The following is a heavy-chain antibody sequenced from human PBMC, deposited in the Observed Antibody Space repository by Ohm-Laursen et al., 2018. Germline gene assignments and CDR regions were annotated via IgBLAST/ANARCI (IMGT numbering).Heavy chain of an antibody. CDR1: GGSFSGYY. V-gene: IGHV4-34*01. J-gene: IGHJ4*02. CDR3: ARVRGGTSYCPDY. Sequence: PGTLSLTCAVYGGSFSGYYWSWIRQPPGKGLEWIGEINHSGSTNYNPSLKSRVTISIDTSKNQFSLNVNSVIAADTAVYYCARVRGGTSYCPDYWGQGTLVTVSS. D-gene: IGHD1-26*01. CDR2: INHSGST.